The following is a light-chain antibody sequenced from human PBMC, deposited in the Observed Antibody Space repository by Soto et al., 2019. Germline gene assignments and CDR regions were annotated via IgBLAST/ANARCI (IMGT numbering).Light chain of an antibody. V-gene: IGKV3-20*01. Sequence: EIVMTQSPATLSLSPGERATLSCRTSQSVSSSYLAWYQQKPGQAPRLLIYGASIRATGIPDRFSGSGSGTDFTLTISRLEPEDFAVYYCQQYGTSFWTFGQGTKVEIK. J-gene: IGKJ1*01. CDR3: QQYGTSFWT. CDR1: QSVSSSY. CDR2: GAS.